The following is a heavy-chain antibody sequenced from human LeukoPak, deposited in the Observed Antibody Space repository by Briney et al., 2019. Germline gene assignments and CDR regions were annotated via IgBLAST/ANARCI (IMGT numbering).Heavy chain of an antibody. CDR1: GGSISSSSYY. V-gene: IGHV4-39*01. CDR3: AILFRGSRNYYYYYGMDV. D-gene: IGHD2-2*01. Sequence: PSETLSPTCTVSGGSISSSSYYWGWIRQPPGKGLEWIGSIYYSGSTYYNPSLKSRVTISVDTSKNQFSLKLSSVTAADTAVYYCAILFRGSRNYYYYYGMDVWGQGTTVTVSS. CDR2: IYYSGST. J-gene: IGHJ6*02.